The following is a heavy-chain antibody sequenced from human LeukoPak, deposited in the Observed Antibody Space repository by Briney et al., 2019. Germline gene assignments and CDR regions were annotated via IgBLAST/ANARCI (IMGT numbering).Heavy chain of an antibody. J-gene: IGHJ6*02. CDR3: AREDIVVVPAYYYYYGMDV. CDR2: IWYDGSNK. D-gene: IGHD2-2*01. V-gene: IGHV3-33*01. CDR1: GFTFSSYG. Sequence: PGGSLRLSCAASGFTFSSYGMHWVRQAPGKGLEWVAVIWYDGSNKYYADSVKGRFTISRDNSKNTLYLQMNSLRAEDTAVYYCAREDIVVVPAYYYYYGMDVWGQGTTVTVSS.